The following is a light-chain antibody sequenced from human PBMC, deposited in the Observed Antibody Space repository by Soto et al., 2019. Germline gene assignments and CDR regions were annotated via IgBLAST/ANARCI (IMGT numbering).Light chain of an antibody. CDR1: NSVVGAYDY. Sequence: QSVLTQPAPVSGSPGQSITISRTRTNSVVGAYDYVSWYQQHPDKAPKLMIYEVSNRPSGVSNRFSGSKSANTATLTISGLQADDEADYYCSSYTSSSTRVFGTGTNVTVL. CDR3: SSYTSSSTRV. J-gene: IGLJ1*01. CDR2: EVS. V-gene: IGLV2-14*03.